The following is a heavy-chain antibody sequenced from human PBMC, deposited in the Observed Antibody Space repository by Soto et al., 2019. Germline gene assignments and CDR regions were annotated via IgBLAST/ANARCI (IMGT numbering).Heavy chain of an antibody. CDR2: ISYDGSNK. CDR1: GFTFSSYA. Sequence: QVQLVESGGGVVQPGRSLRLSCAASGFTFSSYAMHWVRQAPGKGLEWVAVISYDGSNKYYADSVKGRFTISRDNSKNTLYLQMNSLRAEDTAVYYCARQYYGSRTFDYWGQGTLVTVSS. D-gene: IGHD4-17*01. CDR3: ARQYYGSRTFDY. J-gene: IGHJ4*02. V-gene: IGHV3-30-3*01.